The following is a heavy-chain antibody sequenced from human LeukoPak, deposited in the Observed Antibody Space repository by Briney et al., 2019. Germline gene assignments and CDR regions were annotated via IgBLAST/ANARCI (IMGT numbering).Heavy chain of an antibody. Sequence: GGSLRLSCAASGNYWMHWVRQAPGKGLVWDSHINSDGSWTSYADSVKGRFTISKDNAKNTVYLQMNNLRAEDTAVYYCVSFYETYWGRGTLVTVSS. CDR3: VSFYETY. CDR2: INSDGSWT. CDR1: GNYW. D-gene: IGHD2/OR15-2a*01. V-gene: IGHV3-74*01. J-gene: IGHJ4*02.